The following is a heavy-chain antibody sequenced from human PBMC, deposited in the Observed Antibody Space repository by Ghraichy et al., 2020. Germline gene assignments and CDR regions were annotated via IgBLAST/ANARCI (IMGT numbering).Heavy chain of an antibody. CDR1: GGSISSYY. CDR2: IYYSGST. CDR3: ASLKARRVAARHPYGMDV. D-gene: IGHD6-6*01. Sequence: SETLSLTCTVSGGSISSYYWSWIRQPPGKGLEWIGYIYYSGSTNYNPSLKSRVTISVDTSKNQFSLKLSSVTAADTAVYYCASLKARRVAARHPYGMDVWGQGTTVTVSS. V-gene: IGHV4-59*01. J-gene: IGHJ6*02.